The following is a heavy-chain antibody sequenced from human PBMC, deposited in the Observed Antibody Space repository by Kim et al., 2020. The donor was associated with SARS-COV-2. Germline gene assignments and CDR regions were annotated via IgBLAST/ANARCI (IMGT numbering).Heavy chain of an antibody. J-gene: IGHJ5*02. V-gene: IGHV1-3*01. D-gene: IGHD3-22*01. CDR3: AREGRVTVYDSKGKGWFDP. CDR1: GYTFTSYA. Sequence: ASVKVSCKASGYTFTSYAMHWVRQAPGQRLEWMGWINAGNGNTKYSQKFQGRVTITRDTSASTAYMELSSLRSEDTAVYYCAREGRVTVYDSKGKGWFDPWGQGTLVTVSS. CDR2: INAGNGNT.